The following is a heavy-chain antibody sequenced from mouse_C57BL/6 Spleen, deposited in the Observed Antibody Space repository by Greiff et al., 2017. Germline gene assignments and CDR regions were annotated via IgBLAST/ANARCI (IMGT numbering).Heavy chain of an antibody. V-gene: IGHV1-81*01. Sequence: QVQLQQSGAELARPGASVKLSCKASGYTFTSYGISWVKQRTGQGLEWIGEIYPRSGNTYYNEKFKGKATLTADKSSSTAYMELRSLTSEDSAVYFCARGDMVTTVVADYFDYWGQGTTLTVSS. CDR3: ARGDMVTTVVADYFDY. J-gene: IGHJ2*01. CDR1: GYTFTSYG. D-gene: IGHD1-1*01. CDR2: IYPRSGNT.